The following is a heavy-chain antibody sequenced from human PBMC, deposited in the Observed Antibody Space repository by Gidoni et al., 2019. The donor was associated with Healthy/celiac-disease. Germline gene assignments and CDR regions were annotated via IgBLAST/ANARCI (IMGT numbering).Heavy chain of an antibody. CDR3: ASYGYYDSRGYWTDFDN. D-gene: IGHD3-22*01. Sequence: EVQLVESGGGLVQPGGSLRLSGAASGFTFNKYWMSWVRQAPGKGLEWVANIKQDGSEEKYADSVKGRFTISRDNTKTSLFLQLNNLRAEDTAVYYCASYGYYDSRGYWTDFDNWGQGTLVTVSS. J-gene: IGHJ4*02. CDR2: IKQDGSEE. CDR1: GFTFNKYW. V-gene: IGHV3-7*03.